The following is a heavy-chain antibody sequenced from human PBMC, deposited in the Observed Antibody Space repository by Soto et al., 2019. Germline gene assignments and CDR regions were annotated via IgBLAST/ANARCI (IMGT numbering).Heavy chain of an antibody. D-gene: IGHD4-17*01. Sequence: ASVKVSCKASASTFTGYTINWVRQAPGQGLEWMGWISTFNGNTKYAGNFEGRVTMTTNTSTTTAYMELTSLTFDDTAVYFCARGTVNSGRCFGTWGQGTLVTVSS. CDR2: ISTFNGNT. CDR3: ARGTVNSGRCFGT. V-gene: IGHV1-18*04. J-gene: IGHJ5*02. CDR1: ASTFTGYT.